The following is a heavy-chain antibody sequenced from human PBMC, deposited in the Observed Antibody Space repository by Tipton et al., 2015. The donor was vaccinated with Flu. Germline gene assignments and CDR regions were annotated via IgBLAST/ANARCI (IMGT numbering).Heavy chain of an antibody. CDR2: ISDSGSS. V-gene: IGHV4-34*01. CDR1: GFTFNTYA. Sequence: QVQLVQSGGGVVQSGRSLRLSCAASGFTFNTYAMHWIRQPPGKGLEWIGEISDSGSSNYNPSLKSRVTVSGDTSKSQFSLNLTSVTAADTAVYYCARGRGYGGYDYGARRGPLDHWGQGTLVTVSS. CDR3: ARGRGYGGYDYGARRGPLDH. J-gene: IGHJ4*02. D-gene: IGHD5-12*01.